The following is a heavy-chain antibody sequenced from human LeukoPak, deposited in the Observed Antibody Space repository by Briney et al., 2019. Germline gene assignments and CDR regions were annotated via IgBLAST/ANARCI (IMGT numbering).Heavy chain of an antibody. CDR2: IYDSGST. V-gene: IGHV4-59*01. J-gene: IGHJ5*01. CDR1: GGSISSYH. Sequence: SETLSLTCTVSGGSISSYHWSWIRQPPGKGLEWIGYIYDSGSTNYNPSLKSRVTISVDTSKNQFSLNLSSVTAADTAMYYCARAVLATKSEHWFDSWGQGTLVTVSS. CDR3: ARAVLATKSEHWFDS. D-gene: IGHD2-8*01.